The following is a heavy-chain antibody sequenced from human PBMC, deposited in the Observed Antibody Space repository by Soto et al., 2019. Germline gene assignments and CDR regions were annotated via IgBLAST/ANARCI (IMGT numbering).Heavy chain of an antibody. CDR1: GGSISSYY. V-gene: IGHV4-59*08. CDR3: ASSYYYASTESNWFDP. CDR2: IYHSGST. J-gene: IGHJ5*02. Sequence: QVQLQESGPGLVKPSETLSLTCTVSGGSISSYYWSWIRQPPGKGLEWIGYIYHSGSTNYNPSLKSRVTIPXXTXKXXFSLKLSPVTAADTAVYYCASSYYYASTESNWFDPWGQGTLVTVSS. D-gene: IGHD3-22*01.